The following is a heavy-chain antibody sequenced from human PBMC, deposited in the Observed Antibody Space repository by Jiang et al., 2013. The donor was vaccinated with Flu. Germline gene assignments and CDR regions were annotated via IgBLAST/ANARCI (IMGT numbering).Heavy chain of an antibody. CDR1: GFTLSSYG. Sequence: QLVESGGGVAQSGRSLRLSCAASGFTLSSYGIHWVRRAPGKGLEWVTGISYDGFTKYYADSVKGRFTISRDNSKNMVYLQLNSLRVEDTAVYYCAKDRIWGVDPGGMDVWGQGTTVTVSS. CDR3: AKDRIWGVDPGGMDV. V-gene: IGHV3-30*18. J-gene: IGHJ6*02. CDR2: ISYDGFTK. D-gene: IGHD3-10*01.